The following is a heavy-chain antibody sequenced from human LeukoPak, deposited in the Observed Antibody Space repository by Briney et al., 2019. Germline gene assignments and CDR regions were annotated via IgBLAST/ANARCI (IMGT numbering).Heavy chain of an antibody. CDR3: AKDGKRFLEWLLPYYYYYYMDA. D-gene: IGHD3-3*01. V-gene: IGHV3-21*01. CDR1: GFTFSSYT. Sequence: GGSLRLSCAASGFTFSSYTMNWVRQAPGKGLEWVSSISSSSSHIYYADSVKGRFTISRDNAKNSLYLQMNSLRAEDTAVYYCAKDGKRFLEWLLPYYYYYYMDAWGKGNTVTVSS. J-gene: IGHJ6*03. CDR2: ISSSSSHI.